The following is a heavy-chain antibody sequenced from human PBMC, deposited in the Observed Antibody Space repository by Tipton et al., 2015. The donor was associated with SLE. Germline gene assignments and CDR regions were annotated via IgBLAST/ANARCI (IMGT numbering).Heavy chain of an antibody. D-gene: IGHD6-19*01. Sequence: QSGPEVKKPGASVKVSCKASGYTFTGYYMHWVRQAPGQGLEWMGWINPNSGGTNYAQKFQGRVTMTRDTSISTAYMELSRLRSDDTAVYYCARDQAGGSSGSFDIWGQGTMVTVSS. CDR1: GYTFTGYY. V-gene: IGHV1-2*02. CDR2: INPNSGGT. J-gene: IGHJ3*02. CDR3: ARDQAGGSSGSFDI.